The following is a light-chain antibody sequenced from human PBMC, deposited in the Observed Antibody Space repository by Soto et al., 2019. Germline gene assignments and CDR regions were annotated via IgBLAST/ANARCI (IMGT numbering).Light chain of an antibody. CDR1: RSDIGGYNY. J-gene: IGLJ2*01. V-gene: IGLV2-14*01. CDR2: EVR. Sequence: QSALTQPASVSGSPGQSITISCTGTRSDIGGYNYVSWYQQHPGKAPKLMIFEVRNRPSGVSDRFFGSKSGNTASLTISGLQAEDEADYYCSSYTSISTVVFGGGTKLTVL. CDR3: SSYTSISTVV.